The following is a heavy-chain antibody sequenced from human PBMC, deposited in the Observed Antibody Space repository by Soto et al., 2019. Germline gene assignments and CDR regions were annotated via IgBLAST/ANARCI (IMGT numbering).Heavy chain of an antibody. CDR3: AKSFVDTAMVVLEYFQH. J-gene: IGHJ1*01. CDR2: ISYDGSNK. Sequence: QVQLVESGGGVVQPGRSLRLSCAASGFTFSSYGMHWVRQAPGKGLEWVAVISYDGSNKYYADSVKGRFTISRDNSKNTLYLQMNSLRAEYTAVYYCAKSFVDTAMVVLEYFQHWGQGTLVTVSS. CDR1: GFTFSSYG. V-gene: IGHV3-30*18. D-gene: IGHD5-18*01.